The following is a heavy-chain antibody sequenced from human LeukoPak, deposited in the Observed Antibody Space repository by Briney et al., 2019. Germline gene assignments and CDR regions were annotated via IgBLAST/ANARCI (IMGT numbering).Heavy chain of an antibody. Sequence: GGSLRLSCAASGFTFSSYGMHWVRQAPGKGLEWVANIKQDGSEKYYVDSVKGRFTISRDNAKNSLYLQMNSLRAEDTAVYYCARDRAGFDYWGQGALVTVSS. V-gene: IGHV3-7*01. CDR2: IKQDGSEK. CDR3: ARDRAGFDY. CDR1: GFTFSSYG. J-gene: IGHJ4*02.